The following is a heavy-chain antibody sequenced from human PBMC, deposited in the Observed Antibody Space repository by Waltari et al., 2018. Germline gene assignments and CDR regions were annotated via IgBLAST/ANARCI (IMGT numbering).Heavy chain of an antibody. CDR3: ARIKHDYGVADWYFDL. V-gene: IGHV4-4*07. D-gene: IGHD4-17*01. Sequence: QVPLQESGPGLVKPSETLSLTCTFSGGSISRYYWRWIRQPAGKGLEWIGRIYTSGSTNYNPSLKSRVTMSVDTSKNQFSLKLSSVTAADTAVYYCARIKHDYGVADWYFDLWGRGTLVTVSS. J-gene: IGHJ2*01. CDR1: GGSISRYY. CDR2: IYTSGST.